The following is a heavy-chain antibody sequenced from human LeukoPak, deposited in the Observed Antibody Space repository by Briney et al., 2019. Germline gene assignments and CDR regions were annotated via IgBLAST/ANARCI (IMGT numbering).Heavy chain of an antibody. CDR3: APQAVGATQGWFDP. CDR2: ISSSSSYI. CDR1: GFTFSSYS. Sequence: GGSLRLSCAASGFTFSSYSMNWVRQAPGKGLEWVSSISSSSSYIYYADSVKGRFTISRDNAKNSLYLQMNSLRAEDTAVYYCAPQAVGATQGWFDPWGQGTLVTVSS. D-gene: IGHD1-26*01. J-gene: IGHJ5*02. V-gene: IGHV3-21*04.